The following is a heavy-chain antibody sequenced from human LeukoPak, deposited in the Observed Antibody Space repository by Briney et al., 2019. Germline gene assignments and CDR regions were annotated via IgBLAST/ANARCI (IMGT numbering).Heavy chain of an antibody. CDR1: GFTFSSYS. J-gene: IGHJ3*02. V-gene: IGHV3-7*01. CDR3: ARERQDTILHSGAFDI. D-gene: IGHD2-21*01. Sequence: GGSLRLSCAASGFTFSSYSMSWVRQAPGKGLEWVAHINEDGSEKYYVDSVKGRFTISRDNAKNSVFLQMNSLRAEDTAVYFCARERQDTILHSGAFDIWGQGTMVTVSS. CDR2: INEDGSEK.